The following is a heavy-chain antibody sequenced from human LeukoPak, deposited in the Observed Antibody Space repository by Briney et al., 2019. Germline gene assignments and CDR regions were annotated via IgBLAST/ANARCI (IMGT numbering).Heavy chain of an antibody. V-gene: IGHV3-7*03. J-gene: IGHJ4*02. CDR1: GFTFNTDW. Sequence: GGSLRLSCAASGFTFNTDWISWVRQAPGKGLEWVANIKEDGSEIYYVDSVKGRFTISRDNAKNSLYLQMNSLRAEDTAVYYCARGVYYFDYWGQGTLVSVSS. CDR3: ARGVYYFDY. D-gene: IGHD2/OR15-2a*01. CDR2: IKEDGSEI.